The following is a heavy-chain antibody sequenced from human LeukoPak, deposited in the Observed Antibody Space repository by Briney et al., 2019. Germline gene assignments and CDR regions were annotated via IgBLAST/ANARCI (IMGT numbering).Heavy chain of an antibody. CDR2: IIPIFGTA. Sequence: SVKVSCRASGGTFSSYAISWVRQAPGQGLEWMGGIIPIFGTANYAQKFQGRVTITADESTSTAYMELSSLRSEDTAVYYCARAPGYYYDSSGYLDYWGQGTLVTVSS. J-gene: IGHJ4*02. CDR1: GGTFSSYA. D-gene: IGHD3-22*01. V-gene: IGHV1-69*13. CDR3: ARAPGYYYDSSGYLDY.